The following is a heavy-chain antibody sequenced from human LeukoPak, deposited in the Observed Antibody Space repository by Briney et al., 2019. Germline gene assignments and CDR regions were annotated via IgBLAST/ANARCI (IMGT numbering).Heavy chain of an antibody. CDR3: ARRVKGGYEGWFDP. J-gene: IGHJ5*02. D-gene: IGHD5-12*01. Sequence: PSETLSLTCAVSGYSISSGYYWGWIRQPPGKGLEWIGSIYHSGSTYYNPSLKSRVTISVDTPKNQFSLKLSSVTAADTAVYYCARRVKGGYEGWFDPWGQGTLVTVSS. CDR2: IYHSGST. CDR1: GYSISSGYY. V-gene: IGHV4-38-2*01.